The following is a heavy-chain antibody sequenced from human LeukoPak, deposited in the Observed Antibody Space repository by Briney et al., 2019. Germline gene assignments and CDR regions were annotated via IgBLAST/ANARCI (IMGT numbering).Heavy chain of an antibody. V-gene: IGHV4-30-4*08. D-gene: IGHD3-22*01. J-gene: IGHJ3*02. CDR2: IYYSGST. Sequence: PSQTLSLTCTVSGGSISSGDYYWSWIRQPPGKGLEWIGYIYYSGSTYYNPSLKSRVTISVDPSKNQLSLKLSSVTAADTAVYYCARESRLHDSSDAFDIWGQGTMVTVSS. CDR1: GGSISSGDYY. CDR3: ARESRLHDSSDAFDI.